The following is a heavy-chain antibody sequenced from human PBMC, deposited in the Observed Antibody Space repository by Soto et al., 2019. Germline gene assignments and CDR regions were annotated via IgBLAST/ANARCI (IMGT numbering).Heavy chain of an antibody. CDR1: GGSISSGGYY. J-gene: IGHJ4*02. Sequence: SETLSLTCTVSGGSISSGGYYWSWIRQHPGKGLEWIGYIYYSGSTYYNPSLKSRVTISVDTSKNQFSLKLSSVTAADTAVYYCARASYYDFWSGLDYWGQGTLVTVS. D-gene: IGHD3-3*01. CDR3: ARASYYDFWSGLDY. V-gene: IGHV4-31*03. CDR2: IYYSGST.